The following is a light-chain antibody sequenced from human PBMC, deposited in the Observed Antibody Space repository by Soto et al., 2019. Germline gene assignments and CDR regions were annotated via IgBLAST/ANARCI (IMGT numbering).Light chain of an antibody. CDR2: WAS. V-gene: IGKV4-1*01. Sequence: DIVMTQSPDSQAVSLGERATINCKSSQSVLYNSNNKNYLAWYQQRPGQPPKLVIYWASTRESGVPDRFSGSGSGTDFTLTISSLQAEDVAVYYCQQYYSTPLTFGGGTTGDIK. CDR3: QQYYSTPLT. J-gene: IGKJ4*01. CDR1: QSVLYNSNNKNY.